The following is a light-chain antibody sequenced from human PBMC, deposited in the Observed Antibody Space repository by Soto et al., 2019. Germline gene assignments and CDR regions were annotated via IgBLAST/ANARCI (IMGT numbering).Light chain of an antibody. CDR3: LQHNTYPLS. CDR2: DAS. V-gene: IGKV1-5*01. Sequence: DIQMTQSPPTLSASVGDRVTITCRASQSISSWLAWYQQKPGKIPKLLIYDASSLESGVPSRFSGSGSGTEFTLTISSLQPEDFGTYYCLQHNTYPLSFGGGTKVDIK. CDR1: QSISSW. J-gene: IGKJ4*01.